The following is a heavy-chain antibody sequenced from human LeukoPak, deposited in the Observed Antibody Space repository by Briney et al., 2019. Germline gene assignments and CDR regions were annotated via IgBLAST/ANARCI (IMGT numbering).Heavy chain of an antibody. J-gene: IGHJ4*02. CDR3: ARGPSGGWYPGGDY. Sequence: PGGSLRLSCAASGFTFNSYSMNWVRQAPGKGLEWVSSISSSGSHTCYIDSVKGRFTMSRDNAKNSLYLQMNSLRAEDTALYYCARGPSGGWYPGGDYWGQGTLVTVSS. CDR1: GFTFNSYS. D-gene: IGHD6-19*01. CDR2: ISSSGSHT. V-gene: IGHV3-21*01.